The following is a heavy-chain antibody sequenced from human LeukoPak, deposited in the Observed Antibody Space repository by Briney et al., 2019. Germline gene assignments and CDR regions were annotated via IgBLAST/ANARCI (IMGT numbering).Heavy chain of an antibody. Sequence: GGSLRLSCAASGFTFSSYSMNWVRQAPGKGLEWVSYISSSSSTIYYADSVKGRFTISRDNAKNSLYLQMNSLRAEDTAVYYCASVGSGGYSNFDYWGQGTLVTVSS. CDR2: ISSSSSTI. CDR3: ASVGSGGYSNFDY. CDR1: GFTFSSYS. J-gene: IGHJ4*02. D-gene: IGHD1-26*01. V-gene: IGHV3-48*04.